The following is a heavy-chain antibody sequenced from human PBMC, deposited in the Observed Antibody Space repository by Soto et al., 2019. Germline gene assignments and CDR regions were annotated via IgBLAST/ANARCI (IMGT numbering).Heavy chain of an antibody. CDR3: ARVPPWGDSGSFYIQHYDS. CDR1: GNSFVTYA. Sequence: ASVKVSCKASGNSFVTYAIHWVRQAPGQRLQWMGWINVGSGNTKYAQDFQGRVTFTRDTAATTTFMELSSLRSEDAAVYYCARVPPWGDSGSFYIQHYDSWGQGTLVTVSS. J-gene: IGHJ4*02. CDR2: INVGSGNT. V-gene: IGHV1-3*01. D-gene: IGHD3-10*01.